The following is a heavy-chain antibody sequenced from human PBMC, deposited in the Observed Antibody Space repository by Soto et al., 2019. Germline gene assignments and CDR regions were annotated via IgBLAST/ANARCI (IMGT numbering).Heavy chain of an antibody. J-gene: IGHJ5*02. D-gene: IGHD2-2*01. Sequence: EVQLVQSGAEVKKPGESLKISCKGSGYSFTTHWIGWVRQMPGKGLEWMGIIYPGDSDTRYSPSFQGQVTMSADNSISTAYQQWSSLKPSDTAMYYCARQYCTSTSCYLDPWGQGTLVTVSS. CDR2: IYPGDSDT. CDR3: ARQYCTSTSCYLDP. V-gene: IGHV5-51*01. CDR1: GYSFTTHW.